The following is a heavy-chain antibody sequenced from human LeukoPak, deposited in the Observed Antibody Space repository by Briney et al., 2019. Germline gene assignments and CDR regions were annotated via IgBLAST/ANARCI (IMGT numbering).Heavy chain of an antibody. V-gene: IGHV4-34*01. CDR1: GGSFSGYY. J-gene: IGHJ2*01. CDR2: INHSGST. Sequence: SETLSLTCAVYGGSFSGYYWSWIRQPPGKGLEWIGEINHSGSTNYNPSLKSRVTISVDTSKNQFSLKLSSVTAADTAVYYCAREGMVVRGPLGIRYFDLWGRGTLVTVSS. CDR3: AREGMVVRGPLGIRYFDL. D-gene: IGHD3-10*01.